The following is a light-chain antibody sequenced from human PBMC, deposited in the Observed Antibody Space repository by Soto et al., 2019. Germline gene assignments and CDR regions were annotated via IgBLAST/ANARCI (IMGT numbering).Light chain of an antibody. CDR2: GAS. Sequence: EIVMTQSPATLSVSPGERATLSCRASQSVSSNLAWYQQKPGQAPRLLIYGASTRATGIPARFSGSGSGTXXXXXXXSXQXEDFAVYXCQHYNNWPRTFGQGTKVEIK. V-gene: IGKV3-15*01. J-gene: IGKJ1*01. CDR3: QHYNNWPRT. CDR1: QSVSSN.